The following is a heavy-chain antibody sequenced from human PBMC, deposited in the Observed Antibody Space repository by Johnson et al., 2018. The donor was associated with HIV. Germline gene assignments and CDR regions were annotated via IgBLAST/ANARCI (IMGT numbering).Heavy chain of an antibody. Sequence: QVQLVESGGGVVQPGGSLRLSCAASGFTFSSYGMHWVRQAPGKGLEWVAFIRYDGSNKYYADSLKGRFTISRDNAKNSLYLQMNSLRAEDTAVYYCARQFRSVGAPDAFDIWGRGTLVTVSS. J-gene: IGHJ3*02. V-gene: IGHV3-30*02. CDR1: GFTFSSYG. CDR2: IRYDGSNK. D-gene: IGHD1-26*01. CDR3: ARQFRSVGAPDAFDI.